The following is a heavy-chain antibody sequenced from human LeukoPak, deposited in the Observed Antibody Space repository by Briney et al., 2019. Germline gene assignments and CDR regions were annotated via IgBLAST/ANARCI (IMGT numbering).Heavy chain of an antibody. V-gene: IGHV6-1*01. D-gene: IGHD6-19*01. Sequence: SQTLSLTCAISGDSVSSNSAAWNWVRQSPSRGLEWLGRTYYRAKWYNDDAGSVKSRMTINPGTSKNEFSLQLNSVTPEDTAVYYCARGPSRIAVAGPDYWYFDLWGRGTLVTVSS. J-gene: IGHJ2*01. CDR1: GDSVSSNSAA. CDR2: TYYRAKWYN. CDR3: ARGPSRIAVAGPDYWYFDL.